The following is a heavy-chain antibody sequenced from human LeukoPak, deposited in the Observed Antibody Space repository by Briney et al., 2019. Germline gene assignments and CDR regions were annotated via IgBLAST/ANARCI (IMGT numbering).Heavy chain of an antibody. Sequence: ASVKVSCKASGGTFSSYAISWVRQAPGQGLEWMGRIIPIFGIANYAQKFQGRVTITADKSTSTAYMELSSLRSEDTAVYYCASEVGYYINYYYYGMDVWGQGTTVTVSS. CDR3: ASEVGYYINYYYYGMDV. V-gene: IGHV1-69*04. CDR2: IIPIFGIA. CDR1: GGTFSSYA. D-gene: IGHD3-3*01. J-gene: IGHJ6*02.